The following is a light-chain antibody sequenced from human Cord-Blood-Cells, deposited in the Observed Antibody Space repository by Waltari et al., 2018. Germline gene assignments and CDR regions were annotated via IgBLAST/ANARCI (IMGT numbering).Light chain of an antibody. V-gene: IGKV1-39*01. CDR3: MQGTHWPGT. J-gene: IGKJ2*02. CDR1: QSISSY. CDR2: AAS. Sequence: DIQMTQSPSSLSASVGDRVTITCRASQSISSYLNWYQQKPGKAPKLLIYAASSLQSGVPDRFSGSGSGTDFTLKISRVEAEDVGVYYCMQGTHWPGTFGQGTKLEIK.